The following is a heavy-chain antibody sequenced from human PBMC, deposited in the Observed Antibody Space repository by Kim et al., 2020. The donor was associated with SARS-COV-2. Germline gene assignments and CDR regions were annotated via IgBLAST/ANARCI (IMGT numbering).Heavy chain of an antibody. CDR3: AREAIVVVAIDY. D-gene: IGHD2-15*01. Sequence: NYAQKFQGRVTITADKSTSTAYMELSSLRSEDTAVYYCAREAIVVVAIDYWGQGTLVTVSS. J-gene: IGHJ4*02. V-gene: IGHV1-69*04.